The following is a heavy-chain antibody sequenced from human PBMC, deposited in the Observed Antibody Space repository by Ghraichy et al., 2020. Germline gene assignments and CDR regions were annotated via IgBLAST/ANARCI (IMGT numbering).Heavy chain of an antibody. CDR1: GFTLSEYA. CDR3: TKDRYCTSTRCPFDY. Sequence: LSLTCAASGFTLSEYAVSWVRQAPGKGLEWVSAISGSGTTYYADSVKGRFTISRDSPKSTLYLQMNSLTAEDTAVYYCTKDRYCTSTRCPFDYWGQGTLVTVSS. V-gene: IGHV3-23*01. J-gene: IGHJ4*02. CDR2: ISGSGTT. D-gene: IGHD2-2*01.